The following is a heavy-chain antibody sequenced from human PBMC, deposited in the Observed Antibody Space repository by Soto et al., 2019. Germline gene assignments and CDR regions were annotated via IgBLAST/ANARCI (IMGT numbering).Heavy chain of an antibody. CDR3: ARAGYSYGRPSDNWIDP. V-gene: IGHV1-69*13. CDR2: IIPIFGTA. D-gene: IGHD5-18*01. CDR1: GGTFSSYA. J-gene: IGHJ5*02. Sequence: SVKVSCKASGGTFSSYAISWVRQAPGQGLEWMGGIIPIFGTANYAQKFQGRVTITADESTSTAYMELSSLRPEDTAVYYCARAGYSYGRPSDNWIDPWGQGTLVTVSS.